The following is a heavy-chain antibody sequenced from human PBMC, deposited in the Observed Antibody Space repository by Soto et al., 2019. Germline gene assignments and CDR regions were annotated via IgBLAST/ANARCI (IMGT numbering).Heavy chain of an antibody. CDR2: IYSSGST. V-gene: IGHV3-53*01. Sequence: EVQLVESGGGLIQPGGSLRLSCAASGFTVTSNYMSWVRQAPGKGLEWVSVIYSSGSTYYADSVKGRFTISRDNSKNTLYLQINSLRAEDTAVYYCARDPGSIAVAGTTWGQGTLVTVSS. CDR3: ARDPGSIAVAGTT. J-gene: IGHJ4*02. CDR1: GFTVTSNY. D-gene: IGHD6-19*01.